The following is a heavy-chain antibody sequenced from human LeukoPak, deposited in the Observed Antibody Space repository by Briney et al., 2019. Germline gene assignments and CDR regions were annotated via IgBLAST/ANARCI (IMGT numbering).Heavy chain of an antibody. Sequence: SQTLSLTCTVSGGSISSGSYYWSWIRQPAGKGLEWIGRIYTSGSTNYNPSLKSRVTISVDTSKNQFSLKLSSVTAADTAVYYCARVIPYYYDTPSHWYFDLWGRGTLVTVSS. J-gene: IGHJ2*01. CDR1: GGSISSGSYY. D-gene: IGHD3-22*01. CDR2: IYTSGST. V-gene: IGHV4-61*02. CDR3: ARVIPYYYDTPSHWYFDL.